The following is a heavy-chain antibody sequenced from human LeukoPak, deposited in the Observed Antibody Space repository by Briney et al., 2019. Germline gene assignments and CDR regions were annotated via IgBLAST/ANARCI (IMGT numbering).Heavy chain of an antibody. J-gene: IGHJ4*02. D-gene: IGHD2-2*01. CDR1: GFTFSDYY. Sequence: GGSLRLSCAASGFTFSDYYMSWIRQAPGKGLEWVSYISSSGSTIYYADFVKGRFTISRDNAKNSLYLQMNSLRAEDTAVYCCARVFIVVVPATSVVFYFDYWGQGTLVTVSS. V-gene: IGHV3-11*04. CDR2: ISSSGSTI. CDR3: ARVFIVVVPATSVVFYFDY.